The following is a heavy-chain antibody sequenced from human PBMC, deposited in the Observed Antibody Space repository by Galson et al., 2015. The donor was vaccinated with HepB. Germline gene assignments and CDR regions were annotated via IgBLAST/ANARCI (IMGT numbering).Heavy chain of an antibody. CDR2: ISYDGSNK. CDR3: AKQLGTVTTSPWFDY. D-gene: IGHD4-11*01. J-gene: IGHJ4*02. V-gene: IGHV3-30*18. CDR1: GFTFSSYG. Sequence: SLRLSCAASGFTFSSYGMHWVRQAPGKGLEWVAVISYDGSNKYYADSVKGRFTISRDNSKNTLYLQMNSLRAEDTAVYYCAKQLGTVTTSPWFDYWGQGTLVTVSS.